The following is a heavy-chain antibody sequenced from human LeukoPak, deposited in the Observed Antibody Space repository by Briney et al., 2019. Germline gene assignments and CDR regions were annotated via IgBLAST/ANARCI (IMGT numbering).Heavy chain of an antibody. CDR3: ARGLDYSSGWYVVY. V-gene: IGHV3-30-3*01. D-gene: IGHD6-19*01. CDR2: ISYDGSNK. J-gene: IGHJ4*02. CDR1: GFTFSSYW. Sequence: GGSLRLSCAASGFTFSSYWMSWVRQAPGKGLEWVAVISYDGSNKYYADSVKGRFTISRDNSKNTLYLQMNSLRAEDTAVYYCARGLDYSSGWYVVYWGQGTLVTVSS.